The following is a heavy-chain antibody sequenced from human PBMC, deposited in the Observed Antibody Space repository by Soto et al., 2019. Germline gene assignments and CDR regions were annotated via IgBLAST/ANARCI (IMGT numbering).Heavy chain of an antibody. V-gene: IGHV3-30*18. CDR3: AKDFELPDGDYYHYGMDV. CDR1: GFDFSSHG. Sequence: QVQLVESGGGVVQSGGSLRLSCLASGFDFSSHGMYWVRQAPGRGLEWVALISYEGSHKFYVDSLKGRFTISRDNSKHTIYLHMSSLRPEDTALYYCAKDFELPDGDYYHYGMDVWGQGTTVSVSS. J-gene: IGHJ6*02. CDR2: ISYEGSHK. D-gene: IGHD1-7*01.